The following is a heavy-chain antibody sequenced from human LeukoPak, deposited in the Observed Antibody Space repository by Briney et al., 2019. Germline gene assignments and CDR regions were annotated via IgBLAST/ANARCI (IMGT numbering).Heavy chain of an antibody. CDR3: AKDQQLVREIDY. D-gene: IGHD6-13*01. V-gene: IGHV3-23*01. CDR1: GFTFSSYA. J-gene: IGHJ4*02. Sequence: GRSLRLSCAASGFTFSSYAMSWVRQAPGKGLEWVSAISGSGGSTYYADSVKGRFTISRDNSKNTLYLQMNSLRAEDTAVYYCAKDQQLVREIDYWGQGTLVTVSS. CDR2: ISGSGGST.